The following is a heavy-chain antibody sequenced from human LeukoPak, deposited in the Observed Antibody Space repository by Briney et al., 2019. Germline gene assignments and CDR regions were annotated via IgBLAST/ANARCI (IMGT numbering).Heavy chain of an antibody. CDR3: ARGVVVVPAAIGAYWFDP. Sequence: PSETLSLTCTVSGGSIGTSDYYWNWIRQHPGKGLEWIGFISDRGSTLYNPSLKSRVTISSDTSKTQFSLKLSSVTAADMAVYYCARGVVVVPAAIGAYWFDPWGQGTLVTVSS. CDR1: GGSIGTSDYY. CDR2: ISDRGST. D-gene: IGHD2-2*01. J-gene: IGHJ5*02. V-gene: IGHV4-31*03.